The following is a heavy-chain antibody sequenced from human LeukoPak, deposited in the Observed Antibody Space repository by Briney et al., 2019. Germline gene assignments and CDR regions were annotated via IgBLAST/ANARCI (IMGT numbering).Heavy chain of an antibody. D-gene: IGHD6-13*01. CDR3: VRDRAATDLDY. Sequence: GGSLRLSCVASGFTFGSYWMYWIRQAPGRGLEWVSRINTDGSGAAYADSVKGRFTISRDNAKNTLRVEDTAVYYCVRDRAATDLDYWGQGTLVAVSA. V-gene: IGHV3-74*01. CDR1: GFTFGSYW. CDR2: INTDGSGA. J-gene: IGHJ4*02.